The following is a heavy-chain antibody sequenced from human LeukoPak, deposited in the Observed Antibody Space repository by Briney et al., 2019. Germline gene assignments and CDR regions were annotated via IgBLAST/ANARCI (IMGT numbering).Heavy chain of an antibody. Sequence: ASVKVSCKASGYTLTSYYMHWVRQAPGQGLEWMGIIDPSDGSTIYAQKFQGRATMTRDTSTSTVHMELSSLRSDDTAVYYCTRDESGTRRGWFEYWGQGTLVTVSS. CDR2: IDPSDGST. CDR3: TRDESGTRRGWFEY. CDR1: GYTLTSYY. J-gene: IGHJ5*01. V-gene: IGHV1-46*01.